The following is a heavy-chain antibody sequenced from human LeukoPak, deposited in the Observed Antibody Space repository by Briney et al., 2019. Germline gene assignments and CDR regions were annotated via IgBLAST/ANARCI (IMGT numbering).Heavy chain of an antibody. CDR3: AKDFSVWGSYPAFDI. CDR1: GFTFSSYA. D-gene: IGHD1-26*01. J-gene: IGHJ3*02. V-gene: IGHV3-23*01. CDR2: ISGSGGTT. Sequence: GGSLRLSRAASGFTFSSYAMSWVRQAPGKGLEWVSAISGSGGTTYYADSVKGRFTISRDNSKNTLYLQMNSLRAEDTAVYYCAKDFSVWGSYPAFDIWGQGTMVTVSS.